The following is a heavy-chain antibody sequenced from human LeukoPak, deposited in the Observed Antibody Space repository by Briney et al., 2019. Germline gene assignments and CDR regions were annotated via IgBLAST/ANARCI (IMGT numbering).Heavy chain of an antibody. Sequence: SQTLSLTCTVSGGSISSGDYYWSWIRQPPGKGLEWIGYIYYSGSTYYNPSLKSRVTISVDTSKNQFSLKLSSVTAADTAVYYCARMVRGDNNWFDPWGQGTLVTVSS. J-gene: IGHJ5*02. CDR3: ARMVRGDNNWFDP. CDR2: IYYSGST. D-gene: IGHD3-10*01. V-gene: IGHV4-30-4*01. CDR1: GGSISSGDYY.